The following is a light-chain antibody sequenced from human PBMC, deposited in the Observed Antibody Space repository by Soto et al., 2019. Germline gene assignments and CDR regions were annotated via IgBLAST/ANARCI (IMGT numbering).Light chain of an antibody. CDR3: SSYSSITNWL. CDR1: ASDIGAYNY. Sequence: QSALTQPASVSGSPGQSVTISCAGSASDIGAYNYVSWYQQHPGTAPRLIIYEVSSRPSGISNRFSASKSGNTASLTISGLQAEDEADYYCSSYSSITNWLFGGGTKLTVL. J-gene: IGLJ3*02. V-gene: IGLV2-14*01. CDR2: EVS.